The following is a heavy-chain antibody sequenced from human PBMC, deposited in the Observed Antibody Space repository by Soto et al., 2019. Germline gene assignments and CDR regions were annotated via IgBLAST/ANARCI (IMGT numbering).Heavy chain of an antibody. CDR3: AKGVLWFGELLSHFDY. D-gene: IGHD3-10*01. CDR2: ISYDGSNK. V-gene: IGHV3-30*18. CDR1: GFTFSSYG. J-gene: IGHJ4*02. Sequence: GGSLRLSCAASGFTFSSYGMHWVRQAPGKGLEWVAVISYDGSNKYYADSVKGRFTISRDNSKNTLYLQMNSLRAEDTAVYYCAKGVLWFGELLSHFDYWGQGTLVTSPQ.